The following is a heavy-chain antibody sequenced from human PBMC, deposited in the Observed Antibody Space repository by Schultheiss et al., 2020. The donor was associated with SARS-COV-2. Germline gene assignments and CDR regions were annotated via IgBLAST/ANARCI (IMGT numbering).Heavy chain of an antibody. D-gene: IGHD6-19*01. CDR2: ISGSGGST. V-gene: IGHV3-23*01. CDR1: GFTFSSYA. J-gene: IGHJ4*02. Sequence: GGSLRLSCAASGFTFSSYAMSWVRQAPGKGLEWVSAISGSGGSTYYADSVKGRFTISRDNSKNTLYLQMNSLRAEDTAVYYCASTGGTALTLSSKAVAGPGDYWGQGTLVTVSS. CDR3: ASTGGTALTLSSKAVAGPGDY.